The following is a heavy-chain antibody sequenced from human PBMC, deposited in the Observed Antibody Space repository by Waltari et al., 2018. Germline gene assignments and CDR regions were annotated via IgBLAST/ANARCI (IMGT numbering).Heavy chain of an antibody. CDR1: GGSISSYS. CDR3: ARGRLTVAGLVDY. V-gene: IGHV4-59*01. D-gene: IGHD6-19*01. J-gene: IGHJ4*02. Sequence: QVQLQESGPGLVKPSETLSLTCTVSGGSISSYSWSWIRQPPGKGLEWIGSIYYTGSTNYNPSLKSRATISVDTSKNHFSLKLNSVTAADTAMYYCARGRLTVAGLVDYWGQGTLVTVSS. CDR2: IYYTGST.